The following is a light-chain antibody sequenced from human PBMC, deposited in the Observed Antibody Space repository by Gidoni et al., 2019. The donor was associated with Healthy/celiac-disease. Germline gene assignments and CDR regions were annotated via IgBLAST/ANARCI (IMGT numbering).Light chain of an antibody. Sequence: SYELTQPLSVSVALGQTARLTCGGNNIGSKNVHWSQQKTGQAPVLVIYRDSNRPSGIPERFSGSNSGNTATLTISRAQAGDEADYYCQVWDSSTARVFGGGTKLT. V-gene: IGLV3-9*01. J-gene: IGLJ3*02. CDR2: RDS. CDR3: QVWDSSTARV. CDR1: NIGSKN.